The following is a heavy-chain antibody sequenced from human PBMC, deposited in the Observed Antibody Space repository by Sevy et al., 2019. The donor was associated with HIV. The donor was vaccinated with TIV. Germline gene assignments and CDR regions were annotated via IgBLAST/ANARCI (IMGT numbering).Heavy chain of an antibody. CDR3: AKNTAAVGTGGFDY. CDR2: IQYDGNNK. CDR1: GFTFSYSG. J-gene: IGHJ4*02. V-gene: IGHV3-30*02. D-gene: IGHD6-13*01. Sequence: GGSLRLSCAASGFTFSYSGMHWVRQAPGQGLEWVTFIQYDGNNKYYADSVKGRFTISIDNSKNTLYLQMNSLRSDDTAVYYCAKNTAAVGTGGFDYWGQGTLVTVSS.